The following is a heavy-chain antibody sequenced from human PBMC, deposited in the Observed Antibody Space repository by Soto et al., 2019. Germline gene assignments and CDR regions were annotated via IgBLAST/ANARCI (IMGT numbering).Heavy chain of an antibody. J-gene: IGHJ6*02. V-gene: IGHV1-18*01. D-gene: IGHD3-3*01. Sequence: GASVKVSCKASGYTFTSYGISWVRQAPGQGLEWMGWISAYNGNTNYAQKLQGRVTMTTDTSTSTAYMELRSLRSDDTTVYYCARGTATYEFWSGYRNYYYGMDVWAQGTTVIVS. CDR2: ISAYNGNT. CDR3: ARGTATYEFWSGYRNYYYGMDV. CDR1: GYTFTSYG.